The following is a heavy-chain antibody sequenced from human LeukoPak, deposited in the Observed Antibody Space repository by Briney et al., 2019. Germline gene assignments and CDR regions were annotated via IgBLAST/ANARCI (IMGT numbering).Heavy chain of an antibody. Sequence: GGSLRLSCAASGFTFSSYWMHWVRQALGKGLVWVSRISLDGRSTSYADSVKGRLTMSRDNAKNTLYLQMNSLRAEDTAVYYCARGGSTYQDYWGRGTLVTVSS. D-gene: IGHD2-2*01. V-gene: IGHV3-74*01. J-gene: IGHJ4*02. CDR3: ARGGSTYQDY. CDR2: ISLDGRST. CDR1: GFTFSSYW.